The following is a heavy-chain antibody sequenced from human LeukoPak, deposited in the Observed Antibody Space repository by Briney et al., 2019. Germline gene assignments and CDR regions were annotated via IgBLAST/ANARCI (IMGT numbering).Heavy chain of an antibody. CDR1: GGSFSGYY. CDR2: INHSGST. CDR3: ARPTYYYDSSGYSVAFDI. Sequence: SETLSLTCAVYGGSFSGYYWSWIRQPPGKGLEWIGEINHSGSTNYNPSLKSRVTISVDTSKNQFSLKLSSVTAADTAVYYCARPTYYYDSSGYSVAFDIWGQGTMVTVSS. V-gene: IGHV4-34*01. D-gene: IGHD3-22*01. J-gene: IGHJ3*02.